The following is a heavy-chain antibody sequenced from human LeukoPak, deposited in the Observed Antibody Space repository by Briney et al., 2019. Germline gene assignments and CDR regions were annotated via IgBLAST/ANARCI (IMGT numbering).Heavy chain of an antibody. CDR2: ISWDGGST. CDR1: GFTFDDYA. V-gene: IGHV3-43D*03. D-gene: IGHD1-26*01. J-gene: IGHJ4*02. CDR3: AKDGGDSGCYFGFRGAHDANYYFDY. Sequence: GGSLRLSCAASGFTFDDYAMHWVRQAPGKGLEWVSLISWDGGSTYYADSVKGRFTISRDNSKNSLYLQMNSLRAEDTALYYCAKDGGDSGCYFGFRGAHDANYYFDYWGQGTLVTVSS.